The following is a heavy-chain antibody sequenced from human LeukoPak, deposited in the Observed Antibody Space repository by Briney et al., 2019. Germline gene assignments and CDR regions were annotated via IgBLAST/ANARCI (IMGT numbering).Heavy chain of an antibody. CDR2: ISYDGSNK. V-gene: IGHV3-30-3*01. D-gene: IGHD4-17*01. CDR1: GFTFSSYA. CDR3: ARDRTTVTTFALDY. J-gene: IGHJ4*02. Sequence: GGSLRLSCAASGFTFSSYAMHWVRQAPGKGLEWVAVISYDGSNKYYADSVKGRFTISRDNSKNTLYLQMNSLRAEDTAVYYCARDRTTVTTFALDYWGQGTLVTVSS.